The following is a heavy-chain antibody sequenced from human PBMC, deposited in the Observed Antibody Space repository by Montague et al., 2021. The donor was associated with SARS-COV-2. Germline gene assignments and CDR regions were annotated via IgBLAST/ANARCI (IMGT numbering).Heavy chain of an antibody. CDR1: GFTFSSYE. V-gene: IGHV3-48*03. Sequence: SLRLSCAASGFTFSSYEMNWFRQAPGKGLEWVSYISSSGSTIYYADSVKGRFTISRDNAKNSLYLQMNSLRAEDTAIYYCASDSGIEIPDYYYSMDVWGQGTTVTVSS. CDR3: ASDSGIEIPDYYYSMDV. CDR2: ISSSGSTI. J-gene: IGHJ6*02. D-gene: IGHD5-24*01.